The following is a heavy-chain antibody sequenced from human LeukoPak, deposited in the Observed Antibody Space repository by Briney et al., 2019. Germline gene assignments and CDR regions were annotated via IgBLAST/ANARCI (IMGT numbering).Heavy chain of an antibody. CDR1: GFAFSSYG. CDR3: AKDDDSSGYYPDY. D-gene: IGHD3-22*01. Sequence: GGSLRLSCAASGFAFSSYGMHWVRQAPGRGLEWVAFIPYDGSNKYYADSVKGRFTISRDNSKNTLYLQMNSLRAEDTAVYCRAKDDDSSGYYPDYWGQGTLVTVSS. J-gene: IGHJ4*02. CDR2: IPYDGSNK. V-gene: IGHV3-30*02.